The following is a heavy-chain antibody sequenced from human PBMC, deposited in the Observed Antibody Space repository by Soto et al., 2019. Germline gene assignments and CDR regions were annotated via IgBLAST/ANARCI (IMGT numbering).Heavy chain of an antibody. CDR1: GFTFSSYS. V-gene: IGHV3-21*01. CDR3: ARSKGITATDGYTDY. CDR2: ISSSTRYI. Sequence: GGSLRLSCAAPGFTFSSYSMNWVRQAPGKGLEWVSSISSSTRYIYYADSVKGRFTISKDNSKNSLYLQMNSLRAEDTAVYYCARSKGITATDGYTDYWGQGTLVTVSS. J-gene: IGHJ4*02. D-gene: IGHD1-7*01.